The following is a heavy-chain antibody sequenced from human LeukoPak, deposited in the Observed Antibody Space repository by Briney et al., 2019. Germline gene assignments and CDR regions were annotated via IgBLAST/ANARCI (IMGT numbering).Heavy chain of an antibody. CDR2: ISGDGGST. Sequence: PGGSLRPSYAASGFTFDDYAMHWVRQAPGKGLEWVSLISGDGGSTYYADSVKGRFTISRDNSKNSLYLQMNSLRTEDTALYYCAKDLIIAAAEGYYYYGMDVWGQGSTVTVSS. V-gene: IGHV3-43*02. CDR3: AKDLIIAAAEGYYYYGMDV. D-gene: IGHD6-13*01. CDR1: GFTFDDYA. J-gene: IGHJ6*02.